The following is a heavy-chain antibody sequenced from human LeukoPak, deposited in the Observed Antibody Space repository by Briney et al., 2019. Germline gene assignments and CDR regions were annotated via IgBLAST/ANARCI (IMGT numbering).Heavy chain of an antibody. CDR2: IKSKTDGGTT. J-gene: IGHJ4*02. CDR3: TTMIVVVIAYDY. Sequence: GGSLRLSCAASGFTFSNAWMSWVRQAPGKGLEWVGGIKSKTDGGTTDYAAPVKGRFTISRDDSKNTLYLQMNSLKTEDTAVYYCTTMIVVVIAYDYWGQGTLVTDSS. CDR1: GFTFSNAW. D-gene: IGHD3-22*01. V-gene: IGHV3-15*01.